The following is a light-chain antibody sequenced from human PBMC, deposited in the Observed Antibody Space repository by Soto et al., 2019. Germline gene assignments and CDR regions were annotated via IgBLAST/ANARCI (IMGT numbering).Light chain of an antibody. V-gene: IGKV3-15*01. CDR1: QSVSSN. CDR3: QQRSNWPRT. CDR2: DAS. Sequence: EIVMTQSPATLSVSPGESATLSCRASQSVSSNLAWHQQKPGQAPRILMYDASTRATGISARFSGSGSGTEFTLTISSLEPEDFAVYYCQQRSNWPRTFGQGTKVDIK. J-gene: IGKJ1*01.